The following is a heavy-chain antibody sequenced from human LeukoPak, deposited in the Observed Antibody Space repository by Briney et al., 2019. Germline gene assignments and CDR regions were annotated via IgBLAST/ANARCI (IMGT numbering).Heavy chain of an antibody. CDR2: IYYSGGT. CDR3: ARAERRVSNAFDI. CDR1: GGSISSYY. Sequence: SETLSLTCTVSGGSISSYYWSWIRQSPGKGLEWIGYIYYSGGTNYNPSLKSRVTISVDTSKNQFSLKLSSVTAADTAVYYCARAERRVSNAFDIWGQGTMVTVSS. D-gene: IGHD1-1*01. J-gene: IGHJ3*02. V-gene: IGHV4-59*08.